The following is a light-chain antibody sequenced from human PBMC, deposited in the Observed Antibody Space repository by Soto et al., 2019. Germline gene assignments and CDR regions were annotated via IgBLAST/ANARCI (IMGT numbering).Light chain of an antibody. V-gene: IGLV2-8*01. Sequence: QSVLTQPPSASGSPGQSVTISCTGTSSDVGAYNYVSWYQQHPGKAPKLMIYDVSKRPSAVPYRFSGSKSGNAASLTVSGLQGEDEADYYCSSYAGSSWVFGGGTKLTVL. CDR3: SSYAGSSWV. CDR2: DVS. J-gene: IGLJ3*02. CDR1: SSDVGAYNY.